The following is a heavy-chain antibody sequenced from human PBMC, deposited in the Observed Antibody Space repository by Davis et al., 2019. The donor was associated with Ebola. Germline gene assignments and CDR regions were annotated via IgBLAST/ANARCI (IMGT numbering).Heavy chain of an antibody. V-gene: IGHV3-23*01. J-gene: IGHJ4*02. CDR2: DKGSGGST. Sequence: PGGSLRLSCAASGFTFSSQVMRWVCQAPGKGQERVSADKGSGGSTYYADSVKGRFTISRDNSKNTLYLQMNSLRAEDTAVYYCAKVVSSITIFGHHFDYWGQGTLVTVSS. CDR1: GFTFSSQV. D-gene: IGHD3-3*01. CDR3: AKVVSSITIFGHHFDY.